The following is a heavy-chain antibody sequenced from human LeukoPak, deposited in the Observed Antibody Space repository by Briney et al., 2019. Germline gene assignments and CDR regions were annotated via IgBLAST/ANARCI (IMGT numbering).Heavy chain of an antibody. J-gene: IGHJ6*03. D-gene: IGHD1-26*01. CDR1: GGSISRSSYY. CDR2: IYYSGIT. CDR3: ARRRSSHSYFMDV. V-gene: IGHV4-39*01. Sequence: SETLSLTCTVSGGSISRSSYYWGWIRQPPGKGLEWIGTIYYSGITYYNPSLKSRVTISVDTSKNQFSLKLSSVTAADTAVYYCARRRSSHSYFMDVWGKGTTVTISS.